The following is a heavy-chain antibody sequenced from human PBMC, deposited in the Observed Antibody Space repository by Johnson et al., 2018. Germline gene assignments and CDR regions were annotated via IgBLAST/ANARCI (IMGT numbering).Heavy chain of an antibody. CDR3: ARGLFPYDRNDGGAFDI. D-gene: IGHD1-1*01. Sequence: EVQLLESGGGLVKPGGSLRLSCAASGFTFSVYSVDWVRQAPGKGLDWVASISSSTSFIYYADSVEGRFTISRDNAKNSLYMQMNSLRVEDKAVYYCARGLFPYDRNDGGAFDIWGQGTMVTVSS. J-gene: IGHJ3*02. CDR1: GFTFSVYS. CDR2: ISSSTSFI. V-gene: IGHV3-21*01.